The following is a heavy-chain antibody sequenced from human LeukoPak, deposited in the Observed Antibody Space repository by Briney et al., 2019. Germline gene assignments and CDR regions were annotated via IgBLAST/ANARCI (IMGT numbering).Heavy chain of an antibody. D-gene: IGHD6-25*01. J-gene: IGHJ4*02. V-gene: IGHV3-7*03. CDR2: IKEDGGVK. CDR1: GFTFSSHW. CDR3: ARDSTWRLDY. Sequence: GGSLRLSCTASGFTFSSHWMTWVRQPPGKGLEWVANIKEDGGVKYYVDSVKGRFTISRDHTKNALYLEMNSLRADDTALYFCARDSTWRLDYWGQGTLITVSS.